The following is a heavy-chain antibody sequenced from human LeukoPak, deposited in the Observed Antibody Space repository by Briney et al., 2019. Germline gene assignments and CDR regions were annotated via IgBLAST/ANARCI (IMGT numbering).Heavy chain of an antibody. Sequence: GGSLRLSCAASGFTFNSYAMSWVRQAPGKVLEWVSAITGSGDDTYHADSVKGRFTISRDNSKNTLYLQMNSLRVDDTAIYYCAKGSRSPRPYYFDFWGQGTLVTVSS. V-gene: IGHV3-23*01. J-gene: IGHJ4*02. CDR2: ITGSGDDT. D-gene: IGHD6-19*01. CDR1: GFTFNSYA. CDR3: AKGSRSPRPYYFDF.